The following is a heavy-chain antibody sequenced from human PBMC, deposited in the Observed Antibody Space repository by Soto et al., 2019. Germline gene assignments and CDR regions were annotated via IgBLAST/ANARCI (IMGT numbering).Heavy chain of an antibody. J-gene: IGHJ6*02. D-gene: IGHD1-1*01. CDR1: GDSISSADYY. CDR3: ARDLWVEPELYYYGMDV. Sequence: SETLSLTCTVSGDSISSADYYWSWIRQTPGKGLEWIGHSFYSGTTYYNPSLKSRLTISVDTSKNHFSLRLTSVTAADTAVYYCARDLWVEPELYYYGMDVWGQGTTVTVSS. V-gene: IGHV4-30-4*01. CDR2: SFYSGTT.